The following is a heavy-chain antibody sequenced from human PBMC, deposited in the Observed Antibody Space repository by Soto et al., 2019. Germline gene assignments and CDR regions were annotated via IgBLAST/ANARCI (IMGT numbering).Heavy chain of an antibody. CDR2: ISSSSSYI. J-gene: IGHJ3*02. V-gene: IGHV3-21*01. D-gene: IGHD3-9*01. CDR1: GFTFSSYS. Sequence: GGSLRLSCAASGFTFSSYSMNWVRQAPGKGLEWVSSISSSSSYIYYADSVKGRFTISRDNAKNSLYLQMNSLRAEDTAVYYCARPSKYYDISLAAAFDIWGQGTMVTVSS. CDR3: ARPSKYYDISLAAAFDI.